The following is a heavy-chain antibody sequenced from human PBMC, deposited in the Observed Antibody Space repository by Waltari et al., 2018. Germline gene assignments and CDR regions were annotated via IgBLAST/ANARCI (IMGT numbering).Heavy chain of an antibody. CDR1: GFTFSSYS. V-gene: IGHV3-48*01. J-gene: IGHJ6*02. CDR2: ISSSSSTI. CDR3: ARVPEDYYYYYGMDV. Sequence: EVQLVESGGGLVQPGGSLRLSCAASGFTFSSYSMNWVRQAPGKGLEWVSYISSSSSTIYYADSVKGRFTISRDNAKNSLYLQMNSLRAEDTAVYYCARVPEDYYYYYGMDVWGQGTTVTVSS.